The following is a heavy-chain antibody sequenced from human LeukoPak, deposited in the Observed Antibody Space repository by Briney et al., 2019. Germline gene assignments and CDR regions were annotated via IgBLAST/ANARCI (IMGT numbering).Heavy chain of an antibody. CDR1: GFTFSSYG. V-gene: IGHV3-30*18. D-gene: IGHD1-26*01. J-gene: IGHJ3*02. CDR3: AKDRGDWWELLGGAFDI. CDR2: ISYDGSNK. Sequence: GGSLRLSCAASGFTFSSYGMHWVRQAPGKGLEWVAVISYDGSNKYYADSVKGRFTISRDNSKNTLYLQMNSLRAEDTAVYYCAKDRGDWWELLGGAFDIWGQGTMVTVSS.